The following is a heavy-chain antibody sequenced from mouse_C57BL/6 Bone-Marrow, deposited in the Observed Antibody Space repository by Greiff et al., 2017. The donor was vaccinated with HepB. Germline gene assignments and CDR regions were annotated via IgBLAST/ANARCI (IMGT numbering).Heavy chain of an antibody. CDR2: IWSGGST. Sequence: VKLVESGPGLVQPSQSLSITCTVSGFSLTSYGVHWVRQSPGKGLEWLGVIWSGGSTDYNAAFISRLSISNDNSKSQFFFKMNRLQADDTAIYYCARWYLYYFDYWGQGNTLTVSS. J-gene: IGHJ2*01. V-gene: IGHV2-2*01. D-gene: IGHD1-1*02. CDR3: ARWYLYYFDY. CDR1: GFSLTSYG.